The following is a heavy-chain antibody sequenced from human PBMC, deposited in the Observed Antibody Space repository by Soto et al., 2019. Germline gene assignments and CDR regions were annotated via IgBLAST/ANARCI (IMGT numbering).Heavy chain of an antibody. J-gene: IGHJ4*02. CDR3: ARSNAPTVTTPSFDY. Sequence: QEQLVQSGAEVKPPGASVKVSCKASGYTFTGFYIHWVRQAPGQGLEWMGWTNTDTGGTNYADKFKGWVTVTRDTSTSTAYMEVRRLTADDTAVYYCARSNAPTVTTPSFDYWGQGTLVTVSS. CDR1: GYTFTGFY. CDR2: TNTDTGGT. D-gene: IGHD4-17*01. V-gene: IGHV1-2*04.